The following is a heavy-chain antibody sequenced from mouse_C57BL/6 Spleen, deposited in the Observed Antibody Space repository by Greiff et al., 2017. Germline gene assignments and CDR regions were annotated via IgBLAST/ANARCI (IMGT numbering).Heavy chain of an antibody. V-gene: IGHV1-64*01. J-gene: IGHJ4*01. CDR1: GYTFTSYW. Sequence: QVQLQQPGAELVKPGASVTLSCKASGYTFTSYWMSWVKQRPGQGLEWIGMIHPNSGITNYNENFKNKPTLTVDTSSSTAYMQCSSLTSDDSAVYYCARRTTVVATRAMDYWGQGTSVTVSS. CDR3: ARRTTVVATRAMDY. D-gene: IGHD1-1*01. CDR2: IHPNSGIT.